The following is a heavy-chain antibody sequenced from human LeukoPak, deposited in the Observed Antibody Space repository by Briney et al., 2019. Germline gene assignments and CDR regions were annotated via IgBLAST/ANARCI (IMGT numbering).Heavy chain of an antibody. V-gene: IGHV1-8*03. CDR1: GYTFTSYD. CDR2: MNPNSGNT. CDR3: ARRSYDILTGYFHFDY. Sequence: ASVKVSCKASGYTFTSYDINWVRQATGQGLEWMGWMNPNSGNTGYAQKFQGRVTITRNTSISTAYMELSSLRSEDTAVYYCARRSYDILTGYFHFDYWGQGTLVTVSS. D-gene: IGHD3-9*01. J-gene: IGHJ4*02.